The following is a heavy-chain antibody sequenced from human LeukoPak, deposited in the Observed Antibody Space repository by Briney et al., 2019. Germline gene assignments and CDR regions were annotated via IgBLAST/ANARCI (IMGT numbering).Heavy chain of an antibody. J-gene: IGHJ3*02. CDR3: ARGSITMVRGVRSDAFDI. V-gene: IGHV1-8*01. Sequence: ASVKVSCKASGYTFTSYDINWVRQATGQGLEWMGWMNPNSGNTGYAQKFQGRVTMTRSTSISTAYMELSSLRSEDTAVYYCARGSITMVRGVRSDAFDIWGQGTMVTVSP. CDR1: GYTFTSYD. CDR2: MNPNSGNT. D-gene: IGHD3-10*01.